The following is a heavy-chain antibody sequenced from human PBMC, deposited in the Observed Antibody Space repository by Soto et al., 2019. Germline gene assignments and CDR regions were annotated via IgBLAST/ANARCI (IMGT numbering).Heavy chain of an antibody. CDR1: GFTFSNYA. Sequence: EVHLLESGGGVVQPGGSLRLSCAASGFTFSNYAMTWVRQAPGKGLEWVSVISGTGGGTNNADSAKGRFTSSRDNSKKRLYLQMISPKAKDTAVYACGDRACYGSEIPNYCGMDVGGHATAVTVSS. CDR2: ISGTGGGT. V-gene: IGHV3-23*01. J-gene: IGHJ6*02. D-gene: IGHD3-10*01. CDR3: GDRACYGSEIPNYCGMDV.